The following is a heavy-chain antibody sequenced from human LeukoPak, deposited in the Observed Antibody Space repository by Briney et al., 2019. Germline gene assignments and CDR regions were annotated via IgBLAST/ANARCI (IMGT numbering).Heavy chain of an antibody. J-gene: IGHJ6*03. CDR3: AKQPYNYYYLDV. Sequence: GGSLRLSCAISGLTFHDYAMTWVRQAPGRGLEWVSTIVGDSSKTYYADSVKGRFTISRDNSNYMLFLHMNNLRAEDTAIYYCAKQPYNYYYLDVWGKGTTVTVSS. CDR2: IVGDSSKT. CDR1: GLTFHDYA. V-gene: IGHV3-23*01. D-gene: IGHD2-21*01.